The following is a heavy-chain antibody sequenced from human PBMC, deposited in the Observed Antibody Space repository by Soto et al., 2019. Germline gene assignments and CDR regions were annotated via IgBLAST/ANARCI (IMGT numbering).Heavy chain of an antibody. D-gene: IGHD6-19*01. CDR3: ARGYNIGRASHPYYSDF. Sequence: GESLKISCQGSGYTFSSYWIAWVRQMPGKGLEWMGIIFPRDFDTRYSPSFQGHVTISVDKSINTAYLQWSSLRASDTAMYYCARGYNIGRASHPYYSDFWGPGTLGT. J-gene: IGHJ4*02. CDR1: GYTFSSYW. CDR2: IFPRDFDT. V-gene: IGHV5-51*01.